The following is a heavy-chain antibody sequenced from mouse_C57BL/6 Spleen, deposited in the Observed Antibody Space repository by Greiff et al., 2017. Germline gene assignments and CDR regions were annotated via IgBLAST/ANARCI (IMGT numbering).Heavy chain of an antibody. Sequence: QVQLQQSGAELVKPGASVKISCKASGYAFTSYWMHWVKQRPGKGLEWIGQIYPGDGDTNYNGKFKGKATLTADKSSSTASMQLSSLTSEDSAVYFCVGDYRDSMDYWGQGTSVTVSS. J-gene: IGHJ4*01. CDR3: VGDYRDSMDY. CDR2: IYPGDGDT. V-gene: IGHV1-80*01. D-gene: IGHD2-4*01. CDR1: GYAFTSYW.